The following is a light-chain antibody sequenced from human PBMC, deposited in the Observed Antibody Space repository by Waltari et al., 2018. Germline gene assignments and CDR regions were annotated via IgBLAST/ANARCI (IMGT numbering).Light chain of an antibody. CDR1: SGSLSTTSY. V-gene: IGLV8-61*01. CDR3: LLYVGSGIFV. CDR2: QAS. Sequence: QTVVTQEPSLSVSPGGTVTLTCALSSGSLSTTSYAIWYQQPPGQPPRPLVSQASSGSSGVPDRYAGSILGNRAALTITGAQAEDESDYYCLLYVGSGIFVFGGGTKLTVL. J-gene: IGLJ3*02.